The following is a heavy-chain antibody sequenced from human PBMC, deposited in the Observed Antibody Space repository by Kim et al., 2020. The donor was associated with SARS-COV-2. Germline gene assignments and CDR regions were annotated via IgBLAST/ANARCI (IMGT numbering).Heavy chain of an antibody. V-gene: IGHV4-31*03. J-gene: IGHJ2*01. CDR2: IYYSGST. D-gene: IGHD6-6*01. Sequence: SETLSLTCTVSGGSISSGGYYWSWIRQHPGKGLEWIGYIYYSGSTYYNPSLKSRVTISVDTSKNQFSLKLSSVTAADTAVYYCARAPESIAARLDWYFDLWGRGTLVTVSS. CDR3: ARAPESIAARLDWYFDL. CDR1: GGSISSGGYY.